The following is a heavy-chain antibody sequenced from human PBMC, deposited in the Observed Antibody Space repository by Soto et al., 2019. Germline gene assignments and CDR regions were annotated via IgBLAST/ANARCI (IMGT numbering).Heavy chain of an antibody. CDR1: GYSFTNYW. D-gene: IGHD6-13*01. V-gene: IGHV5-51*03. J-gene: IGHJ5*02. CDR3: ARHNRYSSTWFEGWFDP. Sequence: EVQLVQSGAEVKKAGESLKISCQGSGYSFTNYWVGWVRQIPGRGLEWMGIIHPGDSDTRYSPFFQGQVTISADKSIRXDYLQWSSLKASDTAMYYCARHNRYSSTWFEGWFDPWGQGTLVTVSS. CDR2: IHPGDSDT.